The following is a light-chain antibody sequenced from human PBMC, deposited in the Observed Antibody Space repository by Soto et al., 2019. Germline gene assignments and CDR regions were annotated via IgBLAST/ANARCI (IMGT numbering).Light chain of an antibody. J-gene: IGKJ1*01. CDR1: QSISSW. CDR3: PQYYSYST. Sequence: DIQMTQSPSTLSASVGDRVTITCRASQSISSWLAWYQQKPGKAPKLLIYKASSLESGVPSRFSGSGSGTEFTHTISSLQTDDFATDYCPQYYSYSTFGQGTKVEIK. CDR2: KAS. V-gene: IGKV1-5*03.